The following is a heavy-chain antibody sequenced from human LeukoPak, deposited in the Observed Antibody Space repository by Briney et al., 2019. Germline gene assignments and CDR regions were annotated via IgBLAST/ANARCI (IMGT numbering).Heavy chain of an antibody. CDR2: IYPGDSDT. CDR3: ARRQHYYDSSGYYESGGQVAAYYFDY. D-gene: IGHD3-22*01. J-gene: IGHJ4*02. CDR1: GYIYTSYW. Sequence: KRGESLKISCNSSGYIYTSYWIGWVRQMPGKGLEWMGIIYPGDSDTRYSPSFQGQVTISADKSISTAYLQWSSLKASDTAMYYCARRQHYYDSSGYYESGGQVAAYYFDYWGQGTLVTVSS. V-gene: IGHV5-51*01.